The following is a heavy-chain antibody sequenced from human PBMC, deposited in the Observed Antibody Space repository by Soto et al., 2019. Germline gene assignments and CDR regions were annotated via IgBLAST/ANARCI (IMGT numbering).Heavy chain of an antibody. CDR1: GDTFNSYA. V-gene: IGHV1-69*12. Sequence: QVQPMQSGAEVKKPGSSVKVSCKASGDTFNSYAVNWVRQAPGQGLEWMGGLIPIFGAANYAQKFQGRIMITADESTSTVYMELRSLRSDDTAVFYCARELRITTAGPRPYDYWGQGSLVTVSS. D-gene: IGHD1-20*01. CDR3: ARELRITTAGPRPYDY. J-gene: IGHJ4*02. CDR2: LIPIFGAA.